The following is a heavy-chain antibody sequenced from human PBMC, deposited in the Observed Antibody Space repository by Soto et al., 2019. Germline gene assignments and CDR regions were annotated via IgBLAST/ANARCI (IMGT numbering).Heavy chain of an antibody. Sequence: EVQLVESGGGLVQPGGSLRLSCAASGFNFNAYSMNWVRQPPGKGLEWVSYISSASGTIDYADSVKGRFTISRDNAQNSLYLQMNSLRAEDTAVYYCVKDEFYAFDIWGRGTMVTVSS. CDR3: VKDEFYAFDI. J-gene: IGHJ3*02. CDR2: ISSASGTI. D-gene: IGHD3-10*01. V-gene: IGHV3-48*01. CDR1: GFNFNAYS.